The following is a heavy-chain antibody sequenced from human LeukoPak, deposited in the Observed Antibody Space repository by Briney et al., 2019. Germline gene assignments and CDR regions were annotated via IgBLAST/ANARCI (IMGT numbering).Heavy chain of an antibody. CDR2: IYPGDSDT. CDR1: GYTFNNNY. Sequence: GEYLKISCKASGYTFNNNYIAWVRQMSGKGLEWMGIIYPGDSDTRYSPSCQGHVTISTDESISTAYLQRSSVTATDSAMDYCVRGNQKYGDYVRDWGQGTLVTISS. V-gene: IGHV5-51*01. J-gene: IGHJ4*02. CDR3: VRGNQKYGDYVRD. D-gene: IGHD4-17*01.